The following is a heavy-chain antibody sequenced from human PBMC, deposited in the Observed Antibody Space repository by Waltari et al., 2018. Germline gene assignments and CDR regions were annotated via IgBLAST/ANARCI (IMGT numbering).Heavy chain of an antibody. CDR3: AKEAFLAAGTNDIDY. J-gene: IGHJ4*02. D-gene: IGHD6-13*01. Sequence: QVQLVESGGGVVQPGRSLRLSCAASGFTFSSYGMHWVRQAPGKGLDWVAVISYDGSNKYYSDSVKGRFTISRDNSKNTLYLQMNSLRAEDTAVYYCAKEAFLAAGTNDIDYWGQGTLVTVSS. V-gene: IGHV3-30*18. CDR2: ISYDGSNK. CDR1: GFTFSSYG.